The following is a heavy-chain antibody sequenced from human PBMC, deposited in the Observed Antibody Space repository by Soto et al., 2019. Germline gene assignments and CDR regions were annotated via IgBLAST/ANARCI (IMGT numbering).Heavy chain of an antibody. CDR1: GFTFSSYA. Sequence: EGSLRLSCAASGFTFSSYAMSWVRQAPGKGLEWVSAISGSGGSTYYADSVKGRFTISRDNSENTLYLQMNSLRAEDTAVYYCASGDVYTPMRNWGQGTLVTVSS. D-gene: IGHD5-18*01. CDR2: ISGSGGST. V-gene: IGHV3-23*01. J-gene: IGHJ4*02. CDR3: ASGDVYTPMRN.